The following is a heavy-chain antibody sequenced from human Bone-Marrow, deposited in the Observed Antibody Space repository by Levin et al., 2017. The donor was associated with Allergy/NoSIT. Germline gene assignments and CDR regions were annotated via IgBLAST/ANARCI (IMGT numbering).Heavy chain of an antibody. V-gene: IGHV4-59*11. CDR1: GGSINDHY. J-gene: IGHJ3*02. CDR2: IFYSGST. Sequence: SETLSLTCNVSGGSINDHYWNWIRQPPGKGLEWIGDIFYSGSTNYNPSLKGRVTMSIDTSKNQLSLKLTSVTAADTALYYCACDKEKATLGGAFDIWGQGTMVTVSS. CDR3: ACDKEKATLGGAFDI. D-gene: IGHD5-24*01.